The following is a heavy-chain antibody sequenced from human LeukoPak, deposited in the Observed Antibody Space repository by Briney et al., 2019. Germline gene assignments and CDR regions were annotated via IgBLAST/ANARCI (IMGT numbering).Heavy chain of an antibody. CDR1: GFAFSASG. V-gene: IGHV3-21*01. Sequence: GGSLRLSCAASGFAFSASGMSWVRQAPGKGLEWVSAISGSGGSTYYADSVKGRFTISRDNAKNSLYLQMNSLRAEDTAVYYSARDFLNYDYVWGSYRADGDHFDYWGQGTLVTVSS. D-gene: IGHD3-16*02. CDR2: ISGSGGST. J-gene: IGHJ4*02. CDR3: ARDFLNYDYVWGSYRADGDHFDY.